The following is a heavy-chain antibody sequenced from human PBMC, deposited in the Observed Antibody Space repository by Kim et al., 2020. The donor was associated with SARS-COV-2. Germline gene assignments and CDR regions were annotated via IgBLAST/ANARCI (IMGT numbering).Heavy chain of an antibody. CDR1: GFTFSNYW. CDR2: IKQDGSEK. V-gene: IGHV3-7*01. Sequence: GGSLRLSCAASGFTFSNYWMSWVRQAPGKGLEWVANIKQDGSEKYYVDSVKGRFTISRDNAKSSLYLQMNSLRAEDTAVYYCARDPGRDFWSVRYYYYYGMDVWGQGTTVTVSS. J-gene: IGHJ6*02. CDR3: ARDPGRDFWSVRYYYYYGMDV. D-gene: IGHD3-3*01.